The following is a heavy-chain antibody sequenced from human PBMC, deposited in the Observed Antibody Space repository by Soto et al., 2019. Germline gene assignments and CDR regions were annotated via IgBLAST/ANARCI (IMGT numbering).Heavy chain of an antibody. V-gene: IGHV1-18*01. CDR2: ISGYNGDT. D-gene: IGHD2-8*01. CDR1: GYTFTRYG. CDR3: AKNGQPPYYYYGLDV. J-gene: IGHJ6*02. Sequence: KVSCKASGYTFTRYGISWVRQAPGQGLEWMGWISGYNGDTNYAQKFQDRVSMTIDTSTGTAYMELRSLTSDDTAIYYCAKNGQPPYYYYGLDVWGQGTKVTVSS.